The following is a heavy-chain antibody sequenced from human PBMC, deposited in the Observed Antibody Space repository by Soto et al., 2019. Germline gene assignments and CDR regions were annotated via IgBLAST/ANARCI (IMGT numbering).Heavy chain of an antibody. CDR2: IKQDGSEK. CDR1: GFTFSSYW. D-gene: IGHD3-3*01. Sequence: EVQLVESGGGLVQPGGSLRLSCAASGFTFSSYWMSWVRQAPGKGLEWVANIKQDGSEKYYVDSVKGRFTISRDNAKNSLYLQMNSLRAEDTAVYYCARNPTIFGVVITYYYYMGVWGKGTTVTVSS. J-gene: IGHJ6*03. V-gene: IGHV3-7*01. CDR3: ARNPTIFGVVITYYYYMGV.